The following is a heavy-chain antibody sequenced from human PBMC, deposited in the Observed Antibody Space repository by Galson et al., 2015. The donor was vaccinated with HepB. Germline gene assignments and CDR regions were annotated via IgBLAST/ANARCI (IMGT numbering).Heavy chain of an antibody. Sequence: SVKVSCKASGGTFSSYAISWVRQAPGQGLEWMGGIIPIFGTANYAQKFQGRVTITADKSTSTAYMELSSLRSEDTAVYYCARDSHSYCGGDCSYDAFDIWGQGTMVTVSS. V-gene: IGHV1-69*06. CDR2: IIPIFGTA. J-gene: IGHJ3*02. CDR1: GGTFSSYA. CDR3: ARDSHSYCGGDCSYDAFDI. D-gene: IGHD2-21*01.